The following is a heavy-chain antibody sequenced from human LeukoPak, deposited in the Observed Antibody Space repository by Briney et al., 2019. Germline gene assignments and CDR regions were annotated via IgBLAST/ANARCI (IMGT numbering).Heavy chain of an antibody. V-gene: IGHV1-2*02. CDR2: INPNSGGT. J-gene: IGHJ4*02. CDR1: GYIFTDYY. CDR3: ARGPYDILTGPFGDFDY. Sequence: VASVKVSCTASGYIFTDYYMYWVRQAPGQGPEWMGWINPNSGGTSYAQKFQGRVTMTRDTSISTAYMELSRLRSDDTAVYYCARGPYDILTGPFGDFDYWGQGTLVTVSS. D-gene: IGHD3-9*01.